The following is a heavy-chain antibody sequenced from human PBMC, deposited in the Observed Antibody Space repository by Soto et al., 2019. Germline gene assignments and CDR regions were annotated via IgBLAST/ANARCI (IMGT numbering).Heavy chain of an antibody. D-gene: IGHD3-3*01. J-gene: IGHJ4*02. Sequence: PSETLSLTCTVSGDSVTSGSHYWGWIRQPPGKGLESIANIYYDGNTYYNPSLKGRVTISLDTSKNQFSLRLNSVTAADTAVYYCARSSIKPQVFMYPFDSWSQGTLVTVS. CDR1: GDSVTSGSHY. CDR2: IYYDGNT. CDR3: ARSSIKPQVFMYPFDS. V-gene: IGHV4-39*01.